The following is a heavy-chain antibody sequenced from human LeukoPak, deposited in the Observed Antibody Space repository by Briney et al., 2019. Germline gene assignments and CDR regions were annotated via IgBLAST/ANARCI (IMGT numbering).Heavy chain of an antibody. V-gene: IGHV1-2*02. CDR3: ATAHYYDSSGPGVSAFDI. J-gene: IGHJ3*02. CDR1: GYTFTGYY. Sequence: GASVKVSCKASGYTFTGYYMHWVRQAPGQGLEWMGWINPNSGGTNYAQKFQGRVTMTRDTSISTAYMELSSLRSEDTAVYYCATAHYYDSSGPGVSAFDIWGQGTMVTVSS. D-gene: IGHD3-22*01. CDR2: INPNSGGT.